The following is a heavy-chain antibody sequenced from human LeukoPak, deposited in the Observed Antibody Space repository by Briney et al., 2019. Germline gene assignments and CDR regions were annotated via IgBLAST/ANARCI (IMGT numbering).Heavy chain of an antibody. V-gene: IGHV3-23*01. Sequence: PGGSLRLSCAASGFTFSSYAMRWVRQAPGKGLEWVSTISVSGGNTYYADSVKGRFTISRDNSKSTMHMHMNSLRVEDTATYYFLGHCSGGNFYSGAYWGQGTLVTVSS. D-gene: IGHD2-15*01. J-gene: IGHJ4*02. CDR3: LGHCSGGNFYSGAY. CDR1: GFTFSSYA. CDR2: ISVSGGNT.